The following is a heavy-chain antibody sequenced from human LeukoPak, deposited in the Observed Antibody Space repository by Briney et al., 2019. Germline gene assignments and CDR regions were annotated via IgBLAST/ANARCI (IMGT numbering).Heavy chain of an antibody. CDR1: GGSISSRNW. Sequence: PSETLSLTCAVSGGSISSRNWWGWVRQPPGKGLEWIGEIYHSGSTNYNPSLKSRVTILADKSKNQFSLKLSSVTAADTAVYYCARVSSGYVDYWGQGTLVTVSS. V-gene: IGHV4-4*02. CDR2: IYHSGST. CDR3: ARVSSGYVDY. J-gene: IGHJ4*02. D-gene: IGHD1-26*01.